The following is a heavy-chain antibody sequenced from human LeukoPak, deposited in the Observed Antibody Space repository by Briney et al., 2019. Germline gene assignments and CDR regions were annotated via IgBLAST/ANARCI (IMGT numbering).Heavy chain of an antibody. CDR2: VFDSGGT. CDR3: ARERRDGYNYIDY. J-gene: IGHJ4*02. V-gene: IGHV4-59*01. CDR1: GGSISNYW. Sequence: SETLSLTCTVSGGSISNYWWSWIRQPPGKGLEWIGYVFDSGGTNYNPSLKSRVTISVDTSKKQFSLKLSSVTAADTAVYYCARERRDGYNYIDYWGQGTLVTVSS. D-gene: IGHD5-24*01.